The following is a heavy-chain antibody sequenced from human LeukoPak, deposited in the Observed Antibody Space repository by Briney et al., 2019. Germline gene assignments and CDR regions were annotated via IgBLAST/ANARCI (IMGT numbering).Heavy chain of an antibody. D-gene: IGHD3-3*01. J-gene: IGHJ5*02. V-gene: IGHV4-34*01. CDR2: INHSGST. Sequence: SETLSLTCAVYGGSFSGYYWSWIRQPPGKGLEWIGEINHSGSTNYNPSLKSRVAISVDTSKNQFSLKLSSVTAADTAVYYCARGYYDFWSGLSGIWFDPWGQGTLVTVSS. CDR1: GGSFSGYY. CDR3: ARGYYDFWSGLSGIWFDP.